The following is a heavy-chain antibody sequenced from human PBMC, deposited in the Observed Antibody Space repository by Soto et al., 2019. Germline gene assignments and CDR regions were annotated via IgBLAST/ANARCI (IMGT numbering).Heavy chain of an antibody. J-gene: IGHJ6*02. Sequence: QVTLKESGPVLVKPTETLTLTCTFSGFSFSNPRMSVSWIRQPPGKALEWLAHISSSDEKSYSTSLKSMLTISKDTSKSQVVLTLTNMDPMDTATYYCARVLYYGMDVWGQGTTVTVSS. CDR1: GFSFSNPRMS. V-gene: IGHV2-26*01. CDR2: ISSSDEK. CDR3: ARVLYYGMDV.